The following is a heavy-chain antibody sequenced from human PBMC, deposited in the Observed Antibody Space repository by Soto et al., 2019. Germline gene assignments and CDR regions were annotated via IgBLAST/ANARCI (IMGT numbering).Heavy chain of an antibody. V-gene: IGHV4-59*01. CDR2: IYYSGST. Sequence: ASETLSLTCTVSGGSISSYYWSWIRQPPGKGLEWIGYIYYSGSTNYNPSLKSRVTISVDTSKNQFSLKLSPVTAADTAVYYCARAGYCSGGSCYFDFDYWGQGTLVTVSS. CDR1: GGSISSYY. D-gene: IGHD2-15*01. J-gene: IGHJ4*02. CDR3: ARAGYCSGGSCYFDFDY.